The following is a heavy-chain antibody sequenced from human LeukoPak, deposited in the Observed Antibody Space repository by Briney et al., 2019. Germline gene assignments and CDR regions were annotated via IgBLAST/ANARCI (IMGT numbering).Heavy chain of an antibody. J-gene: IGHJ6*02. CDR2: KNPNSGRT. CDR1: GYTFSSYD. CDR3: ARGPVRTHGMDV. V-gene: IGHV1-8*01. Sequence: ASVKVSCKASGYTFSSYDINWVRQATGQGLEWMGWKNPNSGRTGFAQKFQGRLTITTDTSISTAYMELSSLTSEDTAVYYCARGPVRTHGMDVWGQETTVTVSS.